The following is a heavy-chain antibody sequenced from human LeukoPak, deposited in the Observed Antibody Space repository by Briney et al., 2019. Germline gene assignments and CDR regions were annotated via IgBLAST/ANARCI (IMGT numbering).Heavy chain of an antibody. V-gene: IGHV4-39*07. CDR1: GGSVSSSSYY. Sequence: SETLSLTCTVSGGSVSSSSYYWGWIRQPPGKGLEWIGSIYYSGSTYYNPSLKSRVSISVDTSKNQFSLKLNSLTAADTAVYYCARFGSGWWYNDYWGQGTLVTVSS. CDR3: ARFGSGWWYNDY. CDR2: IYYSGST. D-gene: IGHD6-19*01. J-gene: IGHJ4*02.